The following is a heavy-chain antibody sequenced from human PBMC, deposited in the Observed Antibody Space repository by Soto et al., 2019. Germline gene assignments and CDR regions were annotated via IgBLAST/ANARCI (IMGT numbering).Heavy chain of an antibody. CDR1: GFTFSSYG. Sequence: GGSLRLSCAASGFTFSSYGMYWVRQAPGKGLEWVAIMSYDGSTKYFADSVKGRFTISRDNSQNTLFLQMDSLRAEDTAVYYCARTSFGALPSRMTQNMTLYAYGMDLWGQGTTVTVSS. J-gene: IGHJ6*02. CDR3: ARTSFGALPSRMTQNMTLYAYGMDL. CDR2: MSYDGSTK. V-gene: IGHV3-30-3*01. D-gene: IGHD3-16*01.